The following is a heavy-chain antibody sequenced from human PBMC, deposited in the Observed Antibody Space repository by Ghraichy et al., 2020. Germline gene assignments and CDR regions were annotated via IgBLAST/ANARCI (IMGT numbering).Heavy chain of an antibody. CDR1: GFTVSSNY. D-gene: IGHD3-3*01. CDR2: IYSGGST. J-gene: IGHJ6*02. Sequence: GGSLRLSCAASGFTVSSNYMSWVRQAPGKGLEWVSVIYSGGSTYYADSVKGRFTISRDNSKNTLYLQMNSLRAEDTAVYYCARDHPGTGVTIFGVVIGYGMDVWGQGTTVTVSS. V-gene: IGHV3-53*01. CDR3: ARDHPGTGVTIFGVVIGYGMDV.